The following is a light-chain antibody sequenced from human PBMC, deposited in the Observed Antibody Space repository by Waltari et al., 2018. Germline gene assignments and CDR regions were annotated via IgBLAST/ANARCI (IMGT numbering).Light chain of an antibody. CDR1: QDISNY. V-gene: IGKV1-33*01. J-gene: IGKJ4*01. Sequence: DIQMTQSPSSLSASVGDRVTITCQASQDISNYLNWYQQKPGKAHKLLIYDASNLETGVPSRFSGSGSGTDFTFTISSLQPEDIATYYCQQYDNLLSTFGGGTKVEIK. CDR3: QQYDNLLST. CDR2: DAS.